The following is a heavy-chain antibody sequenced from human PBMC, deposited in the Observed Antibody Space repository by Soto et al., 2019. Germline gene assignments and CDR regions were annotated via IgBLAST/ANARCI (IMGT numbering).Heavy chain of an antibody. CDR1: GGTFSSYT. CDR2: IIPILGIA. J-gene: IGHJ4*02. CDR3: AREGYSGYDSDY. D-gene: IGHD5-12*01. Sequence: QVQLVQSGAEVKKPGSSVKVSCKASGGTFSSYTISWVRQAPGQGLEWMGRIIPILGIANYAQKFQGRVTIXAXXSTSTAYMELSSLRSEDTAVYYCAREGYSGYDSDYWGQGTLVTVSS. V-gene: IGHV1-69*08.